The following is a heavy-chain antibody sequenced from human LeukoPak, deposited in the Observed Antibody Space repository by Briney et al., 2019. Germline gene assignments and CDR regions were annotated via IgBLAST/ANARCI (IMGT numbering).Heavy chain of an antibody. J-gene: IGHJ4*02. V-gene: IGHV3-74*01. CDR2: INTDGSST. CDR3: ARVSSSSWWALDY. Sequence: GGSLRLSCAVSGFTFSTYWMHWVRQVAGKGLVWVSRINTDGSSTSYADSVKGRFTISRDNAKNSLYLQMNSLRAEDTAVYYCARVSSSSWWALDYWGQGTLVTVSS. CDR1: GFTFSTYW. D-gene: IGHD6-13*01.